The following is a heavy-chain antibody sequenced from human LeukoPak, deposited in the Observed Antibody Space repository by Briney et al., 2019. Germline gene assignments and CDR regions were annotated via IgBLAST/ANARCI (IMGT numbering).Heavy chain of an antibody. CDR3: ARDQPALDY. J-gene: IGHJ4*02. V-gene: IGHV1-2*02. Sequence: GASVKVSCKASGFTFIGYYMHWVRQAPGQGLEWMGWINLSTGDTDYAPKFQGRVTMTRDTSITTAYMGLSRLRYDDTAVYYCARDQPALDYWGRGTLVTVSS. CDR2: INLSTGDT. CDR1: GFTFIGYY.